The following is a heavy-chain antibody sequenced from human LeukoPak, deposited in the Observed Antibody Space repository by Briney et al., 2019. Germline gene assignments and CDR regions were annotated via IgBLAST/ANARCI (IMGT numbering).Heavy chain of an antibody. V-gene: IGHV1-69*04. J-gene: IGHJ4*02. D-gene: IGHD2-8*02. CDR2: IIPILGIA. Sequence: EASVKVSCKASGGTFSSYAISWVRQAPGQGLEWMGRIIPILGIANYAQKFQGRVTITADKSTSTAYMELSSLRSEDTAVYYCAREGYCTGGVCYKISYYFDYWGQGTLVTVSS. CDR1: GGTFSSYA. CDR3: AREGYCTGGVCYKISYYFDY.